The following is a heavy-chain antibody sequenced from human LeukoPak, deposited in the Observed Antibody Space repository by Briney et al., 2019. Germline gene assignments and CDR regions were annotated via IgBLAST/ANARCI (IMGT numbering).Heavy chain of an antibody. D-gene: IGHD6-13*01. CDR3: ARAAAAHQYYYYYYMDV. J-gene: IGHJ6*03. CDR1: GFTFSSYS. CDR2: ISSSSSYI. Sequence: GGSLRLSCAASGFTFSSYSMNWVRQAPGKGLEWVSSISSSSSYIYYADSVKGRFTISRDNAKNSLYLQMNSLRAEDTAVYYCARAAAAHQYYYYYYMDVWGKGTTVTISS. V-gene: IGHV3-21*01.